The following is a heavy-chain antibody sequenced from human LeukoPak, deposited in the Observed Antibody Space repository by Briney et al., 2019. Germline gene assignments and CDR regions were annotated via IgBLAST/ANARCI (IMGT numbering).Heavy chain of an antibody. J-gene: IGHJ6*03. CDR1: GFTFSSYE. CDR2: ISSSGSTI. D-gene: IGHD3-10*02. Sequence: GGSLRLSCAASGFTFSSYEMNWVRQARGKGLEWVSYISSSGSTIYYADSVKGRFTISRDNAKNALYLQMNSLRAEDTAVYYCAELGITMIGGVWGKGTTVTISS. CDR3: AELGITMIGGV. V-gene: IGHV3-48*03.